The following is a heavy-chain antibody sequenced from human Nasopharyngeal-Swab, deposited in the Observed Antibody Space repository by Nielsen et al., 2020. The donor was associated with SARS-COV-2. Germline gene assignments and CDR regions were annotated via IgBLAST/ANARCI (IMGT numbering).Heavy chain of an antibody. CDR1: GYSFTRYW. Sequence: GESMKISCKGSGYSFTRYWIGWVRQMPGKGLEWMGIIYPGDSDTRYSPSFQGQVTISADKSISTAYLQWSSLKASDTAMYYCSRDMGLLLFLDDAFDIWGQGTMVTVSS. J-gene: IGHJ3*02. CDR2: IYPGDSDT. D-gene: IGHD3-10*01. V-gene: IGHV5-51*01. CDR3: SRDMGLLLFLDDAFDI.